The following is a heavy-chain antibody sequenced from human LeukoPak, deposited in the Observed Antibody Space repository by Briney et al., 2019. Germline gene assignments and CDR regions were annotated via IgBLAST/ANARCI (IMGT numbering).Heavy chain of an antibody. CDR1: GFTFSIYD. CDR3: VKGGYNYNYLFDY. D-gene: IGHD5-18*01. CDR2: ISGSGSST. J-gene: IGHJ4*02. Sequence: GGSLRLSCAASGFTFSIYDMSWVRQAPGKGLEWVSAISGSGSSTYYADSVKGHFTISRDNSKNTLFLQMNSLRVEDTAIYYCVKGGYNYNYLFDYWGQGALVTVSS. V-gene: IGHV3-23*01.